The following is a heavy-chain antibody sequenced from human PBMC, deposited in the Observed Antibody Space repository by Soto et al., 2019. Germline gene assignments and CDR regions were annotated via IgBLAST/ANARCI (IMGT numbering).Heavy chain of an antibody. Sequence: QVQLQESGPGLVKPSETLSLTCAVSGASIRSYHWSWIRQPAGKGLEWIGRMQHTGNTNYNPSLKSRVTMSVDTSQNQISLKMTSATAADPAVYFCAKDVSSRRWFDPWGQGILVIVSS. D-gene: IGHD3-16*01. CDR2: MQHTGNT. CDR3: AKDVSSRRWFDP. CDR1: GASIRSYH. J-gene: IGHJ5*02. V-gene: IGHV4-4*07.